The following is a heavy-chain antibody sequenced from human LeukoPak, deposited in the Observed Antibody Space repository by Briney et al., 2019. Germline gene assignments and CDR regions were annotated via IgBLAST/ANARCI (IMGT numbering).Heavy chain of an antibody. CDR1: GGSISSYY. J-gene: IGHJ3*02. Sequence: PSETLSLTCTVSGGSISSYYWSWIRQPPGKGLEWIGYIYYSGSTNYNPSLKSRVTISVDTPKNQFSLKLSSVTAADTAVYYCARLSSWPYAFDIWGQGTMVTVSS. V-gene: IGHV4-59*01. D-gene: IGHD6-13*01. CDR2: IYYSGST. CDR3: ARLSSWPYAFDI.